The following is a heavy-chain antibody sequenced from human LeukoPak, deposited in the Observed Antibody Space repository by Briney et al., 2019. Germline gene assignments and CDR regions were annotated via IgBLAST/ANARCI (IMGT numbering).Heavy chain of an antibody. J-gene: IGHJ6*03. CDR2: IIPIFGTA. D-gene: IGHD3-3*01. V-gene: IGHV1-69*05. Sequence: ASVTVSCKASGGTFSSYAISWVRQAPGQGLEWMGGIIPIFGTANYAQKFQGRVTITTDESTSTAYMELSSLRSEDTAVYYCARGYHWSGYNYYYYMDVWGKGTTVTVSS. CDR1: GGTFSSYA. CDR3: ARGYHWSGYNYYYYMDV.